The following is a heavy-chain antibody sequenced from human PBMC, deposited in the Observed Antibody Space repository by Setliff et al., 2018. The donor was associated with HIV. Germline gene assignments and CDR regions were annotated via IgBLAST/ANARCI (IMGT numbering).Heavy chain of an antibody. Sequence: GESLKISCQASGYSFTNYWIGWVRQMPGKGLERMGIIFPGDSDTRYSPSFQGQVIISADKSISTAYLHLSSLKASDTAIYYCVRRDNLVVTLTYYFDSWGQGTLVTVSS. D-gene: IGHD2-21*02. CDR3: VRRDNLVVTLTYYFDS. CDR1: GYSFTNYW. CDR2: IFPGDSDT. J-gene: IGHJ4*02. V-gene: IGHV5-51*01.